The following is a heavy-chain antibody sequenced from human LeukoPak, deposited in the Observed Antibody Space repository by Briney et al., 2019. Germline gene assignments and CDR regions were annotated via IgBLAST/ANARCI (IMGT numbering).Heavy chain of an antibody. CDR3: ARDTLWFGEKEGADAFDI. CDR1: GFTFSSYG. V-gene: IGHV3-33*01. D-gene: IGHD3-10*01. J-gene: IGHJ3*02. Sequence: GGSLRLSCAASGFTFSSYGMHWVRQAPGKGLEWVAVIWYDGSNKYYADSVKGRFTISRDNSKNTLYLQMNSLRAEDTAVYYCARDTLWFGEKEGADAFDIWGQGTMVTVSS. CDR2: IWYDGSNK.